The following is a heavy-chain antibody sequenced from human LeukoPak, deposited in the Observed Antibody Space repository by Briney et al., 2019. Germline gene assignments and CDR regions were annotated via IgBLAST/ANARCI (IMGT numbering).Heavy chain of an antibody. CDR2: IYYGGST. CDR3: ARGVVVPATFDY. J-gene: IGHJ4*02. V-gene: IGHV4-59*01. D-gene: IGHD2-15*01. Sequence: SENLSLTCTGSGGSISSYYWSWIRQPPGKGLEWIGYIYYGGSTNYNPSLESRVTISVDTSKNQFSLKLSSVTAADTAVYYCARGVVVPATFDYWGQGTLVTVSS. CDR1: GGSISSYY.